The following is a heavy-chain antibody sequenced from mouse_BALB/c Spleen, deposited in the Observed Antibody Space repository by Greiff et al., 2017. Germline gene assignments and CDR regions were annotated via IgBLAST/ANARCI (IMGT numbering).Heavy chain of an antibody. J-gene: IGHJ3*01. CDR1: GFNIKDTY. D-gene: IGHD1-1*01. V-gene: IGHV14-3*02. CDR3: ARDYGSSYGFAY. Sequence: EVQLQQSGAELVKPGASVKLSCTASGFNIKDTYMHWVKQRPEQGLEWIGGIDPANGNTKYDPKFQGKATITADTSSNTAYLQLSSLTSEDTAVYYCARDYGSSYGFAYWGQGTLVTVSA. CDR2: IDPANGNT.